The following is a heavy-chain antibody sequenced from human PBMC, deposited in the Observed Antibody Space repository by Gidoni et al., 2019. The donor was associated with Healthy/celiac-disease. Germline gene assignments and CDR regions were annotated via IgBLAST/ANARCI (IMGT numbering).Heavy chain of an antibody. D-gene: IGHD5-18*01. Sequence: EVQLVESGGGLVQPGRSLRLSCAASGFTFDDYAMHWVRPAPGKGLEWVSGISWNSGSIGYADSVKGRFTISRDNAKNSLYLQMNSLRAEDTALYYCAKDIDSVYSYGLDYWGQGTLVTVSS. J-gene: IGHJ4*02. CDR2: ISWNSGSI. V-gene: IGHV3-9*01. CDR3: AKDIDSVYSYGLDY. CDR1: GFTFDDYA.